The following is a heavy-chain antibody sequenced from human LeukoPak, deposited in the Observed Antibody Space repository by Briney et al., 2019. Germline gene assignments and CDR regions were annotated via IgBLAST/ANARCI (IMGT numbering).Heavy chain of an antibody. V-gene: IGHV3-48*03. Sequence: PGGSLRLSCAASGFTFSNYEMNWVRQAPGKGLEWVSYISTSGSTIYYADSVKGRFTISRDNGKSSLYLQMNSLRAEDTAVYYCARDLVQYDILTGYDAFDIWGQGTMVTVSS. CDR3: ARDLVQYDILTGYDAFDI. J-gene: IGHJ3*02. CDR2: ISTSGSTI. D-gene: IGHD3-9*01. CDR1: GFTFSNYE.